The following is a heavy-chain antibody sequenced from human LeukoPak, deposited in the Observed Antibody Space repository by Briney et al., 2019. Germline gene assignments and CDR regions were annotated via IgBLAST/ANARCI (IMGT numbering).Heavy chain of an antibody. Sequence: SETLSLTCTVSGGSISSGDYYWSWIRQPPGKGLEWIGYIYYSGSTNYNPSLKSRVTISIDTSKNEVSLMLASVTAADTAVYYCASDSISINAFDAWGQGTMVTVSS. J-gene: IGHJ3*01. V-gene: IGHV4-61*08. D-gene: IGHD3-10*01. CDR1: GGSISSGDYY. CDR2: IYYSGST. CDR3: ASDSISINAFDA.